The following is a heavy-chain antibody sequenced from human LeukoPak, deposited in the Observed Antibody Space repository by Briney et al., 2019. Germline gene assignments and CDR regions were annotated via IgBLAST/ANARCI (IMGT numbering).Heavy chain of an antibody. Sequence: GGSLRLSCGASGFSFSDHAMHWVRQAPDKGLEWVAFIRFDGTTTDYTDSVKGRFTISRDNSKNTLFLQMNSLRPEDTGVYFCASFDYYDSSGYYYSRAIDYWGQGTLVTVSS. CDR1: GFSFSDHA. V-gene: IGHV3-30*02. CDR3: ASFDYYDSSGYYYSRAIDY. CDR2: IRFDGTTT. J-gene: IGHJ4*02. D-gene: IGHD3-22*01.